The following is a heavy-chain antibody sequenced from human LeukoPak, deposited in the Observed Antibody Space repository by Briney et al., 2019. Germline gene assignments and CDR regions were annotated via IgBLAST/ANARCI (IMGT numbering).Heavy chain of an antibody. V-gene: IGHV3-30*04. CDR3: AAPGDYSSSWYSWFDP. CDR1: GFTFSSYA. J-gene: IGHJ5*02. D-gene: IGHD6-13*01. CDR2: ISYDGSNK. Sequence: GGSLRLSCAASGFTFSSYAMHWVRQAPGKGLEWVAVISYDGSNKYYADSVKGRFTISRDNSKNTLYLQMNSLRAEDTAVYYCAAPGDYSSSWYSWFDPCGQGTLVTVSS.